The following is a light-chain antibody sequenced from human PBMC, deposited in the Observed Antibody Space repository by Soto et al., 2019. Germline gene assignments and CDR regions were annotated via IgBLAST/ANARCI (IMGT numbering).Light chain of an antibody. Sequence: DIQITQSPSSVSASVGDRVTITCRASQGISSWLAWYRQKPGKAPKLLIYGASNLESGVPSRFSGSGYGTEFTLTITTLQPDDFETYFCQQYNRNTWSFGPGTKVDIK. J-gene: IGKJ1*01. CDR1: QGISSW. V-gene: IGKV1-5*01. CDR3: QQYNRNTWS. CDR2: GAS.